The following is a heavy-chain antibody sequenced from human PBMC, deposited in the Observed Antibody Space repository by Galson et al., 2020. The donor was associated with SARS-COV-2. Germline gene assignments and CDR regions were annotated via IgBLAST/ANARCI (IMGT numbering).Heavy chain of an antibody. CDR1: GFTFSSYG. D-gene: IGHD1-26*01. V-gene: IGHV3-30*18. CDR2: ISYDGSNI. CDR3: AKSRSGSYSSSFDY. Sequence: GGSLRLSCAASGFTFSSYGMHWVRQAPGKGLEWVAVISYDGSNIYYADSVKGRFTISRDNSKNTLYLQMNSLRAEDTAVYYCAKSRSGSYSSSFDYWGQGTLVTVSS. J-gene: IGHJ4*02.